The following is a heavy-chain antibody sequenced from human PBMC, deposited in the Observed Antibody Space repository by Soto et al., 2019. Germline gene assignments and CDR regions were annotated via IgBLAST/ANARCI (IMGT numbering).Heavy chain of an antibody. Sequence: EVQLVESGGGLVQPGGSMRLSCAASGFTVSSNYMSWVRQAPGKGLEWVSVIYSGGSTYYADSVKSRFTISRHNSKNTLYLQMNSLRAEDTAVYYCARASAVTAFDYWGQVTLVTVSS. CDR2: IYSGGST. D-gene: IGHD2-21*02. J-gene: IGHJ4*02. CDR1: GFTVSSNY. CDR3: ARASAVTAFDY. V-gene: IGHV3-53*04.